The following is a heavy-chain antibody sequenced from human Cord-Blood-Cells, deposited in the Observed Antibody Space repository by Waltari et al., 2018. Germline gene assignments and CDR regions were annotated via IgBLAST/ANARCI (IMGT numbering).Heavy chain of an antibody. D-gene: IGHD3-22*01. J-gene: IGHJ3*02. Sequence: QVQLQESGPGLVKPSETLSLTCTVSGGSISSHYWSWIRQPPGKGLEWIGYIYYSGSTNYIPSLKSRVTISVDTSKNQFSLKLSSVTAADTAVYYCARDMSSGYYGAFDIWGQGTMVTVSS. V-gene: IGHV4-59*11. CDR2: IYYSGST. CDR3: ARDMSSGYYGAFDI. CDR1: GGSISSHY.